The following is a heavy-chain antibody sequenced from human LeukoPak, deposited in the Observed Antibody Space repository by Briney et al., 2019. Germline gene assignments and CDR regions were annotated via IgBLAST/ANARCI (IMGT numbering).Heavy chain of an antibody. V-gene: IGHV4-59*01. CDR1: GGSISSYY. CDR2: IYYSGST. CDR3: ARVKYSSSHWFDP. Sequence: ASETLSLTCTVSGGSISSYYWSWIRQPPGKGLEWIGYIYYSGSTNYNPSLKSRITISVDTSKNQFPLKLSSVTAADTAVYYCARVKYSSSHWFDPWGQGTLVTVSS. J-gene: IGHJ5*02. D-gene: IGHD6-6*01.